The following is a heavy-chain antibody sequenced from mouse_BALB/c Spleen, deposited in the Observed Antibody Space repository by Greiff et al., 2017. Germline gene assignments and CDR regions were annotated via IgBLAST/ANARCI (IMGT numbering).Heavy chain of an antibody. Sequence: EVMLVESGGGLVQPGGSLRLSCATSGFTFTDYYMSWVRQPPGKALEWLGFIRNKANGYTTEYSASVKGRFTISRDNSQSILYLQMNTLRAEDSATYDCARDKANWDGAMDYWGQGTSVTVSS. CDR2: IRNKANGYTT. D-gene: IGHD4-1*01. CDR1: GFTFTDYY. J-gene: IGHJ4*01. CDR3: ARDKANWDGAMDY. V-gene: IGHV7-3*02.